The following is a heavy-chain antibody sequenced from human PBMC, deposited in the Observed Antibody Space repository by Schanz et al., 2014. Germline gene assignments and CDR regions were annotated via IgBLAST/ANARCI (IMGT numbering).Heavy chain of an antibody. CDR1: GGTFSSFG. CDR3: AIDFSAYVGNYFDY. CDR2: INAGTGNT. Sequence: VQLEQSGAEVKKPGSSVKVSCKASGGTFSSFGINWVRQAPGQGLEWMGWINAGTGNTEYSQKFQGRVTITRDTLASTAYMELTSLRFDDTAVYYCAIDFSAYVGNYFDYWGQGTLVTCSS. V-gene: IGHV1-3*01. D-gene: IGHD5-12*01. J-gene: IGHJ4*02.